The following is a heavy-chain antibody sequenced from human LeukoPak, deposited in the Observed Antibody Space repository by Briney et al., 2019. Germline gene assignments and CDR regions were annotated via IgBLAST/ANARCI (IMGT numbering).Heavy chain of an antibody. CDR1: GFTVSSNY. J-gene: IGHJ6*02. CDR3: ARGLTTSYYYYGMDV. Sequence: GGSLRFSCAASGFTVSSNYMSWVRQAPGKGLEWVSVIYSGGSTYYADSVKGRFTISRHNSKNTLYLQMNSLRAEDTAVYYCARGLTTSYYYYGMDVWGQGTTVTVSS. D-gene: IGHD3-9*01. CDR2: IYSGGST. V-gene: IGHV3-53*04.